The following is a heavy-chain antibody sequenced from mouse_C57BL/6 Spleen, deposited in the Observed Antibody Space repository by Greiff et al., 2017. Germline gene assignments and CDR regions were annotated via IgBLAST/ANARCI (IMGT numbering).Heavy chain of an antibody. J-gene: IGHJ3*01. CDR2: IWSGGST. Sequence: VKLMESGPGLVQPSQSLSITCTVSGFSLTSYGVHWVRQSPGKGLEWLGVIWSGGSTDYNAAFISRLSISKDNSKSQVFFKMNSLQADDTAIYYCARREKLAWFAYWGQGTLVTVSA. CDR1: GFSLTSYG. D-gene: IGHD4-1*01. V-gene: IGHV2-2*01. CDR3: ARREKLAWFAY.